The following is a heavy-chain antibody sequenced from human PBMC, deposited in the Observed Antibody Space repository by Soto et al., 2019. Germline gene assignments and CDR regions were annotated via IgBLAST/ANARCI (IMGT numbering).Heavy chain of an antibody. CDR3: ATQEVGGSYVYTFDP. D-gene: IGHD1-26*01. CDR1: GVSISSRGYY. CDR2: IYYSGST. Sequence: SETLSLTCTVSGVSISSRGYYWGCIRQPPGKGLEWIGTIYYSGSTYYNPSLKSRVTISVDTSKIQFSLKLSSVTAADTAVYYCATQEVGGSYVYTFDPWGQGTLVTVSS. V-gene: IGHV4-39*01. J-gene: IGHJ5*02.